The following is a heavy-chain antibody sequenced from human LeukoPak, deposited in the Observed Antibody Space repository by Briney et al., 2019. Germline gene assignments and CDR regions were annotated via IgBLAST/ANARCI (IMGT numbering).Heavy chain of an antibody. CDR3: ARVKLGGVYYFDY. CDR1: GDSISSGDYY. D-gene: IGHD3-16*01. Sequence: PSQTLSLTCTVSGDSISSGDYYWSWIRQPAGKGLEWIGRISSSGSTNYNPSLKSRVTISIDKSKNQFSLKLSSVTAADTAVYYCARVKLGGVYYFDYWGQGTLVTVSS. CDR2: ISSSGST. J-gene: IGHJ4*02. V-gene: IGHV4-61*02.